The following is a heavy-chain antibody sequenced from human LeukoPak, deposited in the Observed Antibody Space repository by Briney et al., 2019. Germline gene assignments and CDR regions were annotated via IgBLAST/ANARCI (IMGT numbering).Heavy chain of an antibody. CDR2: INSDGSST. V-gene: IGHV3-74*01. CDR1: GFTFSSYW. CDR3: AKTTAFDY. D-gene: IGHD4-17*01. Sequence: GGSLRLSCTASGFTFSSYWMHWVRQVPGKGLVWVSHINSDGSSTTYADSVKGRFTISRDNSKNTLYPQMNSLRAEDTAVYYCAKTTAFDYWGQGTLVTVSS. J-gene: IGHJ4*02.